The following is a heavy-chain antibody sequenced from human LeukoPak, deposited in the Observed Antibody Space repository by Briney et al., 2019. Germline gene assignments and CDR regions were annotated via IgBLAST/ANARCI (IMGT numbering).Heavy chain of an antibody. D-gene: IGHD2-2*01. CDR3: ARLSGNLPAAILDYYYYMDV. CDR1: GYTFTSYG. J-gene: IGHJ6*03. CDR2: ISAYNGNT. V-gene: IGHV1-18*01. Sequence: ASVKVSCKASGYTFTSYGISWVRQAPGQGLEWMGWISAYNGNTNYAQKLQGRVTMTTDTSTSTAYMELRSLRSDDTAVYYYARLSGNLPAAILDYYYYMDVWGKGTTVTVSS.